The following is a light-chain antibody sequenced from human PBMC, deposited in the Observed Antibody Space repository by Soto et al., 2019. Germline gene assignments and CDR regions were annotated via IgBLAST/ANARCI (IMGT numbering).Light chain of an antibody. CDR1: QNVANY. CDR2: ESS. Sequence: EIVLTQSPATLSLSPGERATLSCRASQNVANYLDWYQQKPGQAPRLLIYESSNRATGIAARFGGSGSGTEFTLTINSLQSEDFAIYYCQPYNNWPLTFGGGTKVDIK. CDR3: QPYNNWPLT. V-gene: IGKV3D-15*01. J-gene: IGKJ4*01.